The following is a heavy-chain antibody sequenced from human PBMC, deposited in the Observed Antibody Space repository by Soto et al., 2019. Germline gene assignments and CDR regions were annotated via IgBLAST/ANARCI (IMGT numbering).Heavy chain of an antibody. CDR1: GFTFSSDW. Sequence: EVQLGESGGGLVQPGGSLRLSCAVCGFTFSSDWMHWVRQAPVKGLVWVSRINSDGSSTSYADSVKGRFTISRDNAKNTLYLQMNSLRAEDTAVYYCASTVVTGYWGQGTLVTVSP. V-gene: IGHV3-74*01. CDR2: INSDGSST. CDR3: ASTVVTGY. J-gene: IGHJ4*02. D-gene: IGHD2-15*01.